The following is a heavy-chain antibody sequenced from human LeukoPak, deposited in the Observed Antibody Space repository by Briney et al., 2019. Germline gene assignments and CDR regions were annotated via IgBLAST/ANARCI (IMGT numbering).Heavy chain of an antibody. Sequence: GGSLRLSCAACGFTFSSYAMHWVRQAPGKGLEWVAVISYDGSNKYYADSVKGRFTISRDNSKNTLYLQMNSLRAEDTAVYYCARDRAQFGELLAILYYFDYWGQGTLVTVSS. CDR3: ARDRAQFGELLAILYYFDY. D-gene: IGHD3-10*01. V-gene: IGHV3-30-3*01. CDR2: ISYDGSNK. CDR1: GFTFSSYA. J-gene: IGHJ4*02.